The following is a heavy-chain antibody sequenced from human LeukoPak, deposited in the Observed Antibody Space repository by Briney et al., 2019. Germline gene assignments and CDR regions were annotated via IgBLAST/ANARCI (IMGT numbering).Heavy chain of an antibody. CDR2: IYHSGST. J-gene: IGHJ3*02. Sequence: PSETLSLTCTVSGGSFSSGGDSWSWIRQPPGKVLEWIGYIYHSGSTHYTPSLKSRVTISVDRSQNQFSLNLRSVTAADTAVFYCARTLHGAFDIWGQGTMVTVSS. CDR3: ARTLHGAFDI. CDR1: GGSFSSGGDS. V-gene: IGHV4-30-2*01.